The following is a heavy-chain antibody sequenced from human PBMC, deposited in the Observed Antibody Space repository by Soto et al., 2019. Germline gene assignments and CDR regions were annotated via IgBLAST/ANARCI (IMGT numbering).Heavy chain of an antibody. CDR1: GGSISSGDYY. Sequence: QVQLQESGPGLVKPSQTLSLTCTVSGGSISSGDYYWSWIRQPPGKGLEWIGYIYYSGSTYYNPSLKSRVTISVDMSKNQFSLKLSSVTAADTAVYYCARVDYCTTGVCYSYFDYWGQGTLVTVSS. CDR2: IYYSGST. CDR3: ARVDYCTTGVCYSYFDY. D-gene: IGHD2-8*01. V-gene: IGHV4-30-4*01. J-gene: IGHJ4*02.